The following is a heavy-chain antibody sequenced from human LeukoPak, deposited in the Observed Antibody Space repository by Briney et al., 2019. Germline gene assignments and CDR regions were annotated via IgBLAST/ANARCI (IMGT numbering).Heavy chain of an antibody. CDR2: IYYSGST. Sequence: SETLSLTCTVSGGSISSYYWSWIRQPPGKGLEWIGYIYYSGSTNYNPSLKSRVTISVDTSKNQFSLKLSSVTAADTAVYYCAREGYRSGGSCPDYWGQGTLVTVSS. J-gene: IGHJ4*02. CDR3: AREGYRSGGSCPDY. CDR1: GGSISSYY. D-gene: IGHD2-15*01. V-gene: IGHV4-59*01.